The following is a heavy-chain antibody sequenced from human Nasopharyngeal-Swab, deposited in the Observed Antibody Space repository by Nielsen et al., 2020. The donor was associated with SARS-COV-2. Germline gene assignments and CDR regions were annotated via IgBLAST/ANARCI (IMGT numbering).Heavy chain of an antibody. Sequence: VRQAVGKGLEWGAVVSYDGRHKSYADSVKGRFTVSRDNSKNTMYLQMSSLRAEDTAIYYCAKSLRGVSLSFGYYYGLDVWGQGTTVTVSS. CDR2: VSYDGRHK. V-gene: IGHV3-30*18. CDR3: AKSLRGVSLSFGYYYGLDV. J-gene: IGHJ6*02. D-gene: IGHD3-10*01.